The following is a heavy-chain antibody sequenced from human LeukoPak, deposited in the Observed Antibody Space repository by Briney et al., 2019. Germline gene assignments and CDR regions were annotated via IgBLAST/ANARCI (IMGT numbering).Heavy chain of an antibody. V-gene: IGHV4-4*02. D-gene: IGHD3-3*01. CDR3: ARHDDFLSAYNY. CDR2: IYHTGSV. CDR1: GGSINSDYC. J-gene: IGHJ4*02. Sequence: SETLSLTCAVPGGSINSDYCWTWVRQSPGKGLEWIGEIYHTGSVNYNLSLESRVTISRDRSKNQFSLMLRSVTAADTAVYYCARHDDFLSAYNYWGQGILVTVSS.